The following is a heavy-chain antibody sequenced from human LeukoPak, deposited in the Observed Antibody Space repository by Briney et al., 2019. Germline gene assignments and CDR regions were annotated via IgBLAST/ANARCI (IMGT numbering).Heavy chain of an antibody. Sequence: AGGSLRLSCAASGFTFSTYNMNWVRQAPGKGLEWVSAISSGGVSTYYADSVKGRFTISRDNSKNTLYLQMNSLRAEDTAVYYCAKRPLIDYWGQGTLVTVSS. CDR2: ISSGGVST. D-gene: IGHD6-6*01. V-gene: IGHV3-23*01. CDR3: AKRPLIDY. J-gene: IGHJ4*02. CDR1: GFTFSTYN.